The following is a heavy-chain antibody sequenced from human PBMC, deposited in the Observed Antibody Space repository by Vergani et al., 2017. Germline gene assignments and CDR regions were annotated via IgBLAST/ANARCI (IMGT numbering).Heavy chain of an antibody. V-gene: IGHV1-2*02. CDR1: GYTFTGSY. Sequence: QVQLVQSGAEVKKPGASVKVSCKASGYTFTGSYIHWVRLAPGQGLAWMGFINPLSGGTNYSQMFQGRVTITRDASIGAAYMELSSLGIDDTAGYYCAREAGRRTLDYWGPGTRVTVAS. CDR3: AREAGRRTLDY. J-gene: IGHJ4*02. CDR2: INPLSGGT.